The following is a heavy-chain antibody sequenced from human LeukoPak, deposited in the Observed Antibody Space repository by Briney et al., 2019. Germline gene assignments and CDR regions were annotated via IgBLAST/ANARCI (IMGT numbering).Heavy chain of an antibody. CDR2: ISYDGSNK. V-gene: IGHV3-30*07. CDR3: AKDINYYDSSAEGIFDY. J-gene: IGHJ4*02. CDR1: GFTFSSYA. D-gene: IGHD3-22*01. Sequence: GGSLRLSCAASGFTFSSYAMHWVRQAPGKGLEWVAVISYDGSNKYYADSVKGRFTISRDNSKNTLYLQMNSLRAEDTAVYYCAKDINYYDSSAEGIFDYWGQGTLVTVSS.